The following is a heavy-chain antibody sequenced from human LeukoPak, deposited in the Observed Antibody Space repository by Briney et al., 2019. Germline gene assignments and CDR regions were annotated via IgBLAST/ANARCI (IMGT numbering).Heavy chain of an antibody. J-gene: IGHJ6*03. CDR2: IYYSGST. CDR3: ARDRYYYDSSGYYYMDV. D-gene: IGHD3-22*01. V-gene: IGHV4-59*01. CDR1: GGSISSYY. Sequence: SETLSLTCTVSGGSISSYYWSWIRQPPGKGLEWIGYIYYSGSTNYNPSLKSRVTISVDTSKNQFSLKLSSVTAADTAVYYCARDRYYYDSSGYYYMDVWGKGTTVTVSS.